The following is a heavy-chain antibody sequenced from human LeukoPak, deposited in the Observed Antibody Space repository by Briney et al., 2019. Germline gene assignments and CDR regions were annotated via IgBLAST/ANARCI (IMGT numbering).Heavy chain of an antibody. CDR3: ASYDSSLSGDY. D-gene: IGHD3-22*01. Sequence: ASVTVSCTASGYTFTVYYMHWVRQAPGQGREWMGWINPNSGGTNYTQKFQGRVTMTRDTSISTAYMELSRLRSDDTAVYYCASYDSSLSGDYWGQGTLVTVSS. CDR1: GYTFTVYY. CDR2: INPNSGGT. V-gene: IGHV1-2*02. J-gene: IGHJ4*02.